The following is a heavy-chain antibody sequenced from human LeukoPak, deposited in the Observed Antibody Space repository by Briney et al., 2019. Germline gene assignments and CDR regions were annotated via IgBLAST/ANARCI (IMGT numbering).Heavy chain of an antibody. Sequence: GGSLRLSCVASGFTFSNSWMSWVRQAPGKGLEWVANIKQDGSEKYYVDSVKGRFTISRDNAKNSLYLQMNSLRAEDTAVYYCARSLAGYSSGWKYYYMDVWGKGTTVTVSS. V-gene: IGHV3-7*01. CDR3: ARSLAGYSSGWKYYYMDV. CDR2: IKQDGSEK. D-gene: IGHD6-19*01. J-gene: IGHJ6*03. CDR1: GFTFSNSW.